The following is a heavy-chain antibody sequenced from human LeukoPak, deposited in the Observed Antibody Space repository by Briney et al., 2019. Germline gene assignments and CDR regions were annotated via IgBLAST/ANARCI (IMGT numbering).Heavy chain of an antibody. CDR1: GGSISSSSYY. Sequence: SETLSLTCTVSGGSISSSSYYWGWIRQPPGKGLEWIGSIYYSGSTYYNPSLKSRVTISVDTSKNQFSLKLSSVTAADTAVYYCARGASGIVGATSGYWGQGTLVTVSS. CDR3: ARGASGIVGATSGY. J-gene: IGHJ4*02. V-gene: IGHV4-39*07. D-gene: IGHD1-26*01. CDR2: IYYSGST.